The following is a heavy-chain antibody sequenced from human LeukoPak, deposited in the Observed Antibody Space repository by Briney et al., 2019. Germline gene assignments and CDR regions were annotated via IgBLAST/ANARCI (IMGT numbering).Heavy chain of an antibody. J-gene: IGHJ4*02. D-gene: IGHD6-19*01. Sequence: SETLSLTCSVSGGXISSYYWSWIRQPPGKGLEWIGCIYYSGSTNYNPSLKSRVTISVDTSKDQFSLKLSSVTAADTAVYYCARHLRVAGKGFDYWGQGTLVTVSS. CDR3: ARHLRVAGKGFDY. V-gene: IGHV4-59*08. CDR1: GGXISSYY. CDR2: IYYSGST.